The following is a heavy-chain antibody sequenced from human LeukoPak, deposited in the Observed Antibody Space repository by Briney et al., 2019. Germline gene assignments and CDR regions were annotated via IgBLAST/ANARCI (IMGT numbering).Heavy chain of an antibody. D-gene: IGHD3-10*02. V-gene: IGHV3-21*01. J-gene: IGHJ3*02. CDR3: ARGVFNAFDI. CDR1: GFTFSSYS. Sequence: GGSLRLSCAASGFTFSSYSMNWVRQAPGKGLEWVSSISSSSSYIYYADSVKGRFTISRDNAKNSLYLQMNNLRAEDTAVYYCARGVFNAFDIWGRGTRVTVSS. CDR2: ISSSSSYI.